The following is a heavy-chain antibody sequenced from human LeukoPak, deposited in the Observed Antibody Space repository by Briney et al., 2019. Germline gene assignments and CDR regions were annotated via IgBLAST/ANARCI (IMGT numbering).Heavy chain of an antibody. J-gene: IGHJ3*02. CDR1: GGSLSSGGYY. D-gene: IGHD4-17*01. Sequence: SETLSLTCAVSGGSLSSGGYYWSWIRQHPGKGLEWIGYIYYSGSTYYNPSLKSRVTISVDTSKNQFSLKLSSVTAADTAVYYCARDRGNYGDYNPGAFDIWGQGTMVTVSS. V-gene: IGHV4-31*11. CDR3: ARDRGNYGDYNPGAFDI. CDR2: IYYSGST.